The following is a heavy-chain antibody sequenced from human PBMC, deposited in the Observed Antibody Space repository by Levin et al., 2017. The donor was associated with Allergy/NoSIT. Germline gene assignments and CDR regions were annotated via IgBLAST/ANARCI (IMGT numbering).Heavy chain of an antibody. V-gene: IGHV3-30*04. CDR2: ISYDGSNK. CDR3: ARGGSYGRNGMDV. Sequence: GGSLRLSCAASGFTFSSYAMHWVRQAPGKGLEWVAVISYDGSNKYYADSVKGRFTISRDNAKSTLYLQMNSLRAEDTAVYYCARGGSYGRNGMDVWGQGTTVTVS. D-gene: IGHD4-17*01. J-gene: IGHJ6*02. CDR1: GFTFSSYA.